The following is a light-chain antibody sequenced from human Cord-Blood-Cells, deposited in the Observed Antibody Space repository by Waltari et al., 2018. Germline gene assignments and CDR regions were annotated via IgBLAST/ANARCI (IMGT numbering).Light chain of an antibody. CDR1: SSDVGGYNY. V-gene: IGLV2-11*01. Sequence: QSALTQPRSVSGSPGQSVTISCTGTSSDVGGYNYVSWYQQHPGKAPKLMIYDVSNRPSGVPDRFPGSKSGNTASLTISGLQAEDEADYYCCSYAGSYTWVFGGGTKLTVL. J-gene: IGLJ3*02. CDR3: CSYAGSYTWV. CDR2: DVS.